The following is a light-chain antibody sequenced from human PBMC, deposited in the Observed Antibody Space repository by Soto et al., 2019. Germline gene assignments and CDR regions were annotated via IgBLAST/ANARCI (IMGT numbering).Light chain of an antibody. Sequence: EIVLTQSPGTLSLSPGERATLSCRASQSVSSSYLAWYQQKPGQAPRLLIYGASSRATGIPDRFRGSGSGADFTLTISRLEPEDFAVYYCQQYGRSPGTFGQGTKLEIK. CDR3: QQYGRSPGT. V-gene: IGKV3-20*01. CDR2: GAS. CDR1: QSVSSSY. J-gene: IGKJ2*01.